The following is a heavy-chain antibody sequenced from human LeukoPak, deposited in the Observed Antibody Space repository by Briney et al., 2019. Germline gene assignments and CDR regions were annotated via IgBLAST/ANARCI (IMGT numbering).Heavy chain of an antibody. CDR3: ARQRELAAAGTAFDY. V-gene: IGHV4-39*01. J-gene: IGHJ4*02. D-gene: IGHD6-13*01. CDR2: IYYSGST. Sequence: NPSETLSLTCTVSGGSISSSSYYWGWIRQPPGEGLEWIGSIYYSGSTYYNPSLKSRVTISVDTSKSQFSLKLSSVTAADTAVYYCARQRELAAAGTAFDYWGQGTLVTVSS. CDR1: GGSISSSSYY.